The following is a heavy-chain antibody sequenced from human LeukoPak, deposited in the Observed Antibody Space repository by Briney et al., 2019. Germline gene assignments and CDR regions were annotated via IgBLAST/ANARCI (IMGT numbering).Heavy chain of an antibody. CDR1: GGSFSGYY. D-gene: IGHD3-22*01. CDR3: ARVTRTHLYYYDSSGYSRYYCMDV. V-gene: IGHV4-34*01. Sequence: PSETLSLTCAVYGGSFSGYYWSWIRQPPGKGLEWIGEINHSGSTNYNPSLKSRVTISVDTSKNQFSLKLSSVTAADTAVYYCARVTRTHLYYYDSSGYSRYYCMDVWGKGTTVTVSS. J-gene: IGHJ6*03. CDR2: INHSGST.